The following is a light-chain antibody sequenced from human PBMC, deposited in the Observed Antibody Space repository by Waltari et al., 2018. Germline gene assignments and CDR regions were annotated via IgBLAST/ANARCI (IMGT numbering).Light chain of an antibody. V-gene: IGLV1-44*01. CDR2: SHD. Sequence: QSVLTQPPSASGTPGQRVTISCSGSSSNIGTNPVTWYQHPPGTAPKLLIFSHDQRPSGVPDRFSGSKSGTSASLAITGLQSDDEAYYYCAAWDDSLDGLLFGGGTKLTVL. CDR1: SSNIGTNP. J-gene: IGLJ2*01. CDR3: AAWDDSLDGLL.